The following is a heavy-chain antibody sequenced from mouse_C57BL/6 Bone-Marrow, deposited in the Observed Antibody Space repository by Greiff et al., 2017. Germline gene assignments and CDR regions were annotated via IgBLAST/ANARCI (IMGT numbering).Heavy chain of an antibody. CDR3: ARDISSYAWFAY. D-gene: IGHD1-1*01. V-gene: IGHV5-4*01. Sequence: EVHLVESGGGLVKPGGSLKLSCAASGFTFSSYAMSWVRQTPEKRLEWVATISDGGSYTYYPDNVKGRFTISRDNTKNTLYLHMSHLKSEDTAMYYCARDISSYAWFAYWGQGTLVTVSA. CDR1: GFTFSSYA. J-gene: IGHJ3*01. CDR2: ISDGGSYT.